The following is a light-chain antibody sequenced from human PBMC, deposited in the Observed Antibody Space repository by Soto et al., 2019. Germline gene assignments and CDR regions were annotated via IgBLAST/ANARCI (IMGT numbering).Light chain of an antibody. CDR2: ETS. CDR1: QGFITW. CDR3: HQYNSNPLT. V-gene: IGKV1-5*03. Sequence: DIQMTQSPSTLSASVGDRFTITGRPSQGFITWLAWYQQKPGKAPNLLIYETSILESGVPSRFSGSGSGTEFTLTISSLQPDDFATYYCHQYNSNPLTFGGGTKVEIK. J-gene: IGKJ4*01.